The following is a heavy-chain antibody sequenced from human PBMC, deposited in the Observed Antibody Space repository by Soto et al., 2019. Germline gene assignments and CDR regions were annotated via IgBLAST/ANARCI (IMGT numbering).Heavy chain of an antibody. D-gene: IGHD3-22*01. CDR1: GGSISSGGYS. CDR3: ASRVDSSGRPKSSQH. J-gene: IGHJ1*01. V-gene: IGHV4-30-2*01. CDR2: IYHSGST. Sequence: LSLTCAVSGGSISSGGYSWSWIRQPPGKGLEWIGYIYHSGSTYYNPSLKSRVTISVDRSKNQFSLRLSSVTAADTAVYYCASRVDSSGRPKSSQHRGQGTLVTVSS.